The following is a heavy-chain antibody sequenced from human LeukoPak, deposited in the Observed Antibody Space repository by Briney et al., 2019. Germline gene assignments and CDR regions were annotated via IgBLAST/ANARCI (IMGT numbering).Heavy chain of an antibody. CDR2: MNPNSGNT. CDR1: GYTFTSYD. V-gene: IGHV1-8*03. D-gene: IGHD2-2*01. Sequence: GASVKVSCKASGYTFTSYDINWVRQATGQGLEWMGWMNPNSGNTGYAQKFQGRVTITRNTSISTAYMELSSLRSEDTAVYYCARGAAAPGSYWYFDLWGRGTLVTVSS. CDR3: ARGAAAPGSYWYFDL. J-gene: IGHJ2*01.